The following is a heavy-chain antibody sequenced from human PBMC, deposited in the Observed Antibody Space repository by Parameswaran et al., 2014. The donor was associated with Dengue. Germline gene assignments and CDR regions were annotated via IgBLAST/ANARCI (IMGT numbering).Heavy chain of an antibody. V-gene: IGHV1-3*01. CDR3: ARGGYGGLTGYFDY. CDR2: INAGNGNT. Sequence: WVRQAPGQRLEWMGWINAGNGNTKYSQKFQGRVTITRDTSASTAYMELSSPRSEDTAVYYCARGGYGGLTGYFDYWGQGTLVTVSS. J-gene: IGHJ4*02. D-gene: IGHD4-23*01.